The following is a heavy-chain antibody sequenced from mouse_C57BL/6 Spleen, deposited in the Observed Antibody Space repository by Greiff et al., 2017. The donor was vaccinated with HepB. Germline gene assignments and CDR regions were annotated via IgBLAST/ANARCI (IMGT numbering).Heavy chain of an antibody. Sequence: QVQLQQSGAELAKPGASVKLSCKASGYTFTSYWMHWVKQRPGQGLEWIGYINPSSGYTKYNQKFKDKAKLTADKSSSTAYMQLSSLTYEDSAVYYCARSDLLPDYFDYWGQGTTLTVSS. CDR2: INPSSGYT. CDR3: ARSDLLPDYFDY. CDR1: GYTFTSYW. J-gene: IGHJ2*01. V-gene: IGHV1-7*01. D-gene: IGHD2-1*01.